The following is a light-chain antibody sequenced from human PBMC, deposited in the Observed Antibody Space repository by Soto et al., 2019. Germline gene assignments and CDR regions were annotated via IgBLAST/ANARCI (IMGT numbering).Light chain of an antibody. V-gene: IGLV2-14*03. CDR3: SSYTTSRPYV. CDR2: DVT. Sequence: QSVLTQPASVSGSPGQSITISCTGTISDVGAYNFVSWYQQHPGQAPRLMIYDVTNRPSGVSDRFSGSKSGNTASLTISGLQAEDEADYYCSSYTTSRPYVFGTGTKLTVL. J-gene: IGLJ1*01. CDR1: ISDVGAYNF.